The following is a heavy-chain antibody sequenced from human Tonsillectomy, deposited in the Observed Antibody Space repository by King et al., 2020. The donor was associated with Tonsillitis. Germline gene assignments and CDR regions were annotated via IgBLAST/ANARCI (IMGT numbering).Heavy chain of an antibody. V-gene: IGHV4-4*02. CDR2: IYHSGST. CDR3: ASITGTYYFDY. J-gene: IGHJ4*02. Sequence: QLQESGPGLVKPSGTLSLTCAVSGGSIRSNTWWSWVRQPPGKGLEGIGEIYHSGSTNYNPSLKSRVTISINKSQNQFSPKLSSVTAADSAVYYCASITGTYYFDYWGQGTLVTVSS. CDR1: GGSIRSNTW. D-gene: IGHD1-7*01.